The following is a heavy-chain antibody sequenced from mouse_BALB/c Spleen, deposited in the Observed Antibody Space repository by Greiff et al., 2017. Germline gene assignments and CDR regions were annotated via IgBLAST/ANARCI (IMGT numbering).Heavy chain of an antibody. CDR2: ISSGGST. Sequence: DVKLVESGGGLVKPGGSLKLSCAASGFTFSSYAMSWVRQTPEKRLEWVASISSGGSTYYPDSVKGRFTISRDNARNILYLQMSSLRSEDTAMYYCARDTMITTGDAMDYWGQGTSVTVSS. CDR1: GFTFSSYA. V-gene: IGHV5-6-5*01. CDR3: ARDTMITTGDAMDY. J-gene: IGHJ4*01. D-gene: IGHD2-4*01.